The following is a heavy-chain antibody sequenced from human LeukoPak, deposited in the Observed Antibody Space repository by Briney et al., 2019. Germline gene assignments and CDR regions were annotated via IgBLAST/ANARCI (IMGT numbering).Heavy chain of an antibody. CDR1: GFTFSSCG. Sequence: GGSLRLSCAASGFTFSSCGMHWVRQAPGKGLEWVAVISYDGSNKYYADSVKGRFTISRDNSKNTLYLQMNSLRAEDTAVYYCARDPLPPTVTTFSYFDYWGQGTLVTVSS. CDR2: ISYDGSNK. J-gene: IGHJ4*02. V-gene: IGHV3-30*03. CDR3: ARDPLPPTVTTFSYFDY. D-gene: IGHD4-17*01.